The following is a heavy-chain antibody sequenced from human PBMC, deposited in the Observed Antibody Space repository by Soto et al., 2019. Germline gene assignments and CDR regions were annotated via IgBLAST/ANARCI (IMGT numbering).Heavy chain of an antibody. CDR2: LYDVDGS. Sequence: DVQLVESGGGLMQPGESLRLSCAASGLTVSGKKYVAWVRQAPGKGLEWVSALYDVDGSFYADSVKGRFTNSSDSSKTSVYLQMNGLRPDDTAVYYCATWHEREHAYDVWGQGTTVTGSS. J-gene: IGHJ3*01. CDR3: ATWHEREHAYDV. D-gene: IGHD1-1*01. CDR1: GLTVSGKKY. V-gene: IGHV3-53*01.